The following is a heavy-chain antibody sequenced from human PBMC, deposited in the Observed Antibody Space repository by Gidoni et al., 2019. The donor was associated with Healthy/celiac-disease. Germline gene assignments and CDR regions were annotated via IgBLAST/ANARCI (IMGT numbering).Heavy chain of an antibody. CDR3: ARFDSSSWYYFDY. CDR1: GGSISSSSYY. J-gene: IGHJ4*02. D-gene: IGHD6-13*01. Sequence: QLQLQESGPGLVTPSETLSLTCTVSGGSISSSSYYWGWIRQPPGKGLEWIGSIYYSGSTYYNPSLKSRVTISVDTSKNQFSLKLSSVTAADTAVYYCARFDSSSWYYFDYWGQGTLVTVSS. V-gene: IGHV4-39*01. CDR2: IYYSGST.